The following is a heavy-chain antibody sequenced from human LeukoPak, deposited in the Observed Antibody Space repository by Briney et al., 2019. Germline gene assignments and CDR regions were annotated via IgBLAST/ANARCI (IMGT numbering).Heavy chain of an antibody. CDR2: IIPILGIA. CDR3: ASGYCSSTSCCPMYYMDV. V-gene: IGHV1-69*04. CDR1: GGTFSSYA. D-gene: IGHD2-2*01. Sequence: SVKVSCKASGGTFSSYAISWVRQAPGQGLEWMGRIIPILGIANYAQKFQGRVTITADKSTSTAYMELSSLRSEDTAVYYCASGYCSSTSCCPMYYMDVWGKGTTVTVSS. J-gene: IGHJ6*03.